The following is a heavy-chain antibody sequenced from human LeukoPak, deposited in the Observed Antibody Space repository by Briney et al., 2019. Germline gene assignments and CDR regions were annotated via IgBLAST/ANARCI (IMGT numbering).Heavy chain of an antibody. V-gene: IGHV4-34*01. Sequence: SETLSLTCAVYGGSFSGYYWSWIRQPPGKGLEWIGEINHSGSTNYNPSLKSRVTISVDTSKNQFSLKLSSVTAADTAVYYCARLQVLRYFDWFLDYFDYWGQGTLVTVSS. CDR2: INHSGST. CDR3: ARLQVLRYFDWFLDYFDY. D-gene: IGHD3-9*01. J-gene: IGHJ4*02. CDR1: GGSFSGYY.